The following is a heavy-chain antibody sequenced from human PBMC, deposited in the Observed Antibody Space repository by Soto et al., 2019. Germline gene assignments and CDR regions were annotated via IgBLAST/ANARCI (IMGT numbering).Heavy chain of an antibody. Sequence: QVQPVQSGAEVKKPGASVKVSCKASGYTFTGHYIHWVRQAPEQGPEWMGEIGPESGATRYAQKFHGRVIMSGDTSITTVYMELNNLSLDDTAVYYCGRGRSGQLVVFYWGQGTPVTVSS. J-gene: IGHJ4*02. D-gene: IGHD1-26*01. CDR2: IGPESGAT. CDR1: GYTFTGHY. CDR3: GRGRSGQLVVFY. V-gene: IGHV1-2*02.